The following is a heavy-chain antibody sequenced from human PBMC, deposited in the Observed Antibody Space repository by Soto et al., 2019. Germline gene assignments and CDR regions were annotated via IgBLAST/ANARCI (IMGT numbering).Heavy chain of an antibody. CDR1: GFTVSSNY. V-gene: IGHV3-66*01. Sequence: GGSLRLSCAASGFTVSSNYMSWVRQAPGKGLEWVSVIYSGGSTYYADSVKGRFTISRDNSKNTLYLQMNSLRAEDTAVYYCAIEYSSSPYYYYYYMDVWGKGTTVTVSS. J-gene: IGHJ6*03. D-gene: IGHD6-6*01. CDR2: IYSGGST. CDR3: AIEYSSSPYYYYYYMDV.